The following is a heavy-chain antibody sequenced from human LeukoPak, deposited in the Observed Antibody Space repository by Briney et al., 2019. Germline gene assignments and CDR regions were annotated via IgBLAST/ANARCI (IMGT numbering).Heavy chain of an antibody. CDR1: GDSINSNIYY. CDR3: AAYNNGHFDY. J-gene: IGHJ4*02. D-gene: IGHD1-1*01. Sequence: SETLSLTCTVPGDSINSNIYYWAWIRQPPGKGLEWIGNFYYTGSTYYNPSVKSRVTISADPSKNQFSLKLSSVTATDTAVYYCAAYNNGHFDYWGQGTLVTVSS. V-gene: IGHV4-39*01. CDR2: FYYTGST.